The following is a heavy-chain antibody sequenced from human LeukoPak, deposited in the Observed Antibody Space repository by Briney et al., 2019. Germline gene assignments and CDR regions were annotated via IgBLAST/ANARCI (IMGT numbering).Heavy chain of an antibody. V-gene: IGHV1-69*06. D-gene: IGHD2-15*01. Sequence: ASVKVSCKASGGTFSSYAISWVRQAPGQGLEWMGGIIPIFGTANYAQKFQGRVTITADKSTSTAYMELSSLRSEDTAVYYCARVRCSGGSCYTRLDYWGQGTLVTVSS. J-gene: IGHJ4*02. CDR3: ARVRCSGGSCYTRLDY. CDR2: IIPIFGTA. CDR1: GGTFSSYA.